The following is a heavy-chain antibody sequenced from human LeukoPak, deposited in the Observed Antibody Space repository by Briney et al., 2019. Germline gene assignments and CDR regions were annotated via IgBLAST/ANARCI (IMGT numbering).Heavy chain of an antibody. CDR1: GGSISSYY. CDR2: IYYSGSI. V-gene: IGHV4-59*01. Sequence: PSETLSLTCTVSGGSISSYYWSWIRQPPGKGLEWIGYIYYSGSINYNPSLKSRVTISVDTSKNQFSLKLSSVTAADAAVYYCASASSSSGGGPGYWGQGTLVTVSS. CDR3: ASASSSSGGGPGY. J-gene: IGHJ4*02. D-gene: IGHD6-6*01.